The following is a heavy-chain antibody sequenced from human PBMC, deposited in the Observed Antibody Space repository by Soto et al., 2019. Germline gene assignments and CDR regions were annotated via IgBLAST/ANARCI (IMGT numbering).Heavy chain of an antibody. CDR3: ARDRSSGRSYYYYGMDV. Sequence: SETLSLTCTVSGGSISSGGYYWSWIRQHPGKGLEWIGYIYYSGSTYYNPSLKSRVTISVDTSKNQFSLKLSSVTAADTAVYYCARDRSSGRSYYYYGMDVWGQGTTVTVSS. D-gene: IGHD3-10*01. CDR1: GGSISSGGYY. V-gene: IGHV4-31*03. CDR2: IYYSGST. J-gene: IGHJ6*02.